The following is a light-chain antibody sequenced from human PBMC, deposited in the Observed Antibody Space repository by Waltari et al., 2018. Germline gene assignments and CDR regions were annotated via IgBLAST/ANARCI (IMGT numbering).Light chain of an antibody. V-gene: IGKV2-28*01. CDR3: MQALQTPRT. J-gene: IGKJ1*01. CDR1: QSLLHRNGYNY. Sequence: DIVMTQSPLSLPVTPGEPSSISCRSSQSLLHRNGYNYLDWYLQKPGQSPQLLIYLGSNRASGVPDRFSGSGSGTDVTLKISRVEAEDVGVYYCMQALQTPRTFGQGTKVEIK. CDR2: LGS.